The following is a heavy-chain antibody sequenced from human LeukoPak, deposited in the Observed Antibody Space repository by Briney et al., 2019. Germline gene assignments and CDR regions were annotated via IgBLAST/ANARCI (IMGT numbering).Heavy chain of an antibody. CDR3: ARNVYNYGNYYYMDV. Sequence: TSETLSLTCTVSGGSISSYYWNWIRQPPGKGLEWIGYIYYSGGTEYNPSLKSRVTISIDTSKNQFSLKLSSVTAADTAVYYCARNVYNYGNYYYMDVWGKGTTVTVSS. CDR2: IYYSGGT. D-gene: IGHD5-18*01. CDR1: GGSISSYY. J-gene: IGHJ6*03. V-gene: IGHV4-59*01.